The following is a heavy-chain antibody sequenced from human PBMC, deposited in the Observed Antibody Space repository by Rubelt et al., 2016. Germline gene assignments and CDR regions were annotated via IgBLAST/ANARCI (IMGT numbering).Heavy chain of an antibody. Sequence: QVTLKESGPVLVKPTETLTLTCTVSGFSLSNARMGVSWIRQPPGKALEWLAHIFSNDEKSYSTSLKSRLTISKDTPKSQVVLPMTNMDPVDTATYYCAHLKGGPGVPSPYFQPWGQGTLVTVSS. D-gene: IGHD3-3*01. J-gene: IGHJ1*01. CDR3: AHLKGGPGVPSPYFQP. V-gene: IGHV2-26*01. CDR2: IFSNDEK. CDR1: GFSLSNARMG.